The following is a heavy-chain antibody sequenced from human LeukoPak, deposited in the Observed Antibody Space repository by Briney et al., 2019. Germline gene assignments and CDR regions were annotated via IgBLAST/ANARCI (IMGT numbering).Heavy chain of an antibody. CDR3: ASDPAPPYSYASGTYSRYGY. V-gene: IGHV3-23*01. CDR1: GVTLSSYA. Sequence: PGGSLRLSCAASGVTLSSYAMSWARQAPGKGLEWVSGISSSGSGGNTYYADSVKGRFTISRDNSKYTLYLQMGSLRIDDTAVYYCASDPAPPYSYASGTYSRYGYWGQGTLVTVSS. CDR2: ISSSGSGGNT. J-gene: IGHJ4*02. D-gene: IGHD3-10*01.